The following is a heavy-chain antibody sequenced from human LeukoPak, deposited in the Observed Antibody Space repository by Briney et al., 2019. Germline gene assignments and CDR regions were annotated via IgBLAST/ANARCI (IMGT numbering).Heavy chain of an antibody. J-gene: IGHJ4*02. CDR1: GFTFSSYE. Sequence: GGSLRLSCAASGFTFSSYEMNWVRQAPGKGLEWVSYISSTGSTMSYADSVKGRFTISRDNSKNTLYLQMNSLRADDTAIYYCAKGTVRFLEWSQRGYFDYWGQGILVTVSS. V-gene: IGHV3-48*03. CDR2: ISSTGSTM. D-gene: IGHD3-3*01. CDR3: AKGTVRFLEWSQRGYFDY.